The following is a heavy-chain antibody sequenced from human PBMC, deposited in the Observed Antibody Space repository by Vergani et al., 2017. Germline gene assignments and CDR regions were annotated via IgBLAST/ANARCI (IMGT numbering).Heavy chain of an antibody. CDR3: ARGYCSSTSCSFRY. V-gene: IGHV4-34*01. CDR1: CGPFSDYY. CDR2: INHSGST. Sequence: QVQLQQWGAGLLKPSETLSLPCAVYCGPFSDYYWSRIRQPPGKGLEWIGEINHSGSTNYNRSLKSRVTISVDTSKNQFSLKLSSVTAADTAVYYCARGYCSSTSCSFRYWGQGTLVTVSS. J-gene: IGHJ4*02. D-gene: IGHD2-2*01.